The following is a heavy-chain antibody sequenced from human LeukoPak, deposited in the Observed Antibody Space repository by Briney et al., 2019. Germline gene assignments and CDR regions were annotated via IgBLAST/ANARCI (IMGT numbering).Heavy chain of an antibody. CDR2: INPNSGGT. D-gene: IGHD3-10*01. CDR3: ARGPVLLWFGELLGEVDY. Sequence: ASVKVSCKASGYTFTGYYMHWVRQAHGQGLEWMGWINPNSGGTNYAQKFQGRVTMTRDTSISTAYMELSRLRSDDTAVYYCARGPVLLWFGELLGEVDYWGQGNLVTVSS. CDR1: GYTFTGYY. V-gene: IGHV1-2*02. J-gene: IGHJ4*02.